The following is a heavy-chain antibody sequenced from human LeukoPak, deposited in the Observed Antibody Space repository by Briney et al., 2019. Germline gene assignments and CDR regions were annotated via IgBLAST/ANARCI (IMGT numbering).Heavy chain of an antibody. CDR2: ISGSGGST. CDR1: GFTFSSFA. V-gene: IGHV3-23*01. J-gene: IGHJ2*01. CDR3: AKSPYYDILTGWGGHWYFDL. Sequence: PGGSLRLSCAASGFTFSSFAMSWVRQAPGKGREWFSAISGSGGSTYYADSVKGRFTISRDNSKNTLYLQMNSLRAEDTAVYYCAKSPYYDILTGWGGHWYFDLWGRGTLVTVSS. D-gene: IGHD3-9*01.